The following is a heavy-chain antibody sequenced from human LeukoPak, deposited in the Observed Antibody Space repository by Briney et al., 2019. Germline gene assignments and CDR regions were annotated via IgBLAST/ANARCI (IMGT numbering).Heavy chain of an antibody. CDR2: ISGSGSHT. V-gene: IGHV3-23*01. CDR1: GFSFSSHA. J-gene: IGHJ4*02. CDR3: AKDVRGYNRPFDY. D-gene: IGHD3-10*02. Sequence: PGGSLRLSCAASGFSFSSHAMNWVRQAPGKGLEWVSAISGSGSHTYYADSVRGRFTISRDNSKSTLYLQVNSLRAEDTAVYYCAKDVRGYNRPFDYWGQGTLVTVSS.